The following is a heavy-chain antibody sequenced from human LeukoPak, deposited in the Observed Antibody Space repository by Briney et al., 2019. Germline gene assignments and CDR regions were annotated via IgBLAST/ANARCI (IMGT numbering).Heavy chain of an antibody. CDR2: ISAYNGNT. V-gene: IGHV1-18*01. CDR3: AREGVGYSYANGAFDI. J-gene: IGHJ3*02. D-gene: IGHD5-18*01. Sequence: ASVKVSCKASGYTFTSYGISWVRQAPGQGLEWMGWISAYNGNTNYAQKLQGRVTMTTDTSTSTAYMELRSLRSDDTAVYYCAREGVGYSYANGAFDIWGQGTMVTVSS. CDR1: GYTFTSYG.